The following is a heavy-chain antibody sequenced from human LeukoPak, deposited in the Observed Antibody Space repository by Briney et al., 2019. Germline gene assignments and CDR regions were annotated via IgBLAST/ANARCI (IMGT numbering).Heavy chain of an antibody. Sequence: SETLSLTCTVSGGSISSGGYYWSWIRQHPGKGLEWIGYIYNSGSTYYNPSLKSRVTISVDTSKNQFSLKLNSVTAADTAVYYCARDSGYSYGPFDYWGQGTLVTVSS. CDR3: ARDSGYSYGPFDY. J-gene: IGHJ4*02. CDR1: GGSISSGGYY. V-gene: IGHV4-31*03. CDR2: IYNSGST. D-gene: IGHD5-18*01.